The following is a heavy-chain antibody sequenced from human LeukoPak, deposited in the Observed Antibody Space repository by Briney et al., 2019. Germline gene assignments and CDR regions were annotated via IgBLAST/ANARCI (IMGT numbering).Heavy chain of an antibody. CDR1: GGSFSGYY. V-gene: IGHV4-34*01. D-gene: IGHD2-2*01. J-gene: IGHJ6*03. CDR2: INHSGST. Sequence: SETLSLTCAVYGGSFSGYYWSWIRQPPGKGLEWIGEINHSGSTNYNPSLKSRVTISVDTSKNQFSLKLSSVTAADTAVYYCAREPRYCSRTTSCYHANYFYYMDVWGKGTTVTVS. CDR3: AREPRYCSRTTSCYHANYFYYMDV.